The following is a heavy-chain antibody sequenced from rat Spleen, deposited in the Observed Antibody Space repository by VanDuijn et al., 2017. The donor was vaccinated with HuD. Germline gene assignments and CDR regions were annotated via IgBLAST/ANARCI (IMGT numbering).Heavy chain of an antibody. CDR2: IWNTGGT. V-gene: IGHV2-41*01. J-gene: IGHJ2*01. CDR3: XXHGVXXDY. Sequence: QVQLKESGPGLVQPSQTLSLTCTVAGFSLTNYIVHWVRQPPGKGLEWMGVIWNTGGTRYYSALKSRLSISKDTSKSQVFLKMNSLQXXDTXXYFXXXHGVXXDYXGQGVXVTVS. CDR1: GFSLTNYI. D-gene: IGHD1-7*01.